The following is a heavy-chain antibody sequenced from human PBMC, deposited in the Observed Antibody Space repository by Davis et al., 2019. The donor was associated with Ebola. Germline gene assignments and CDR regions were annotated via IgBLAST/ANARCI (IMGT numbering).Heavy chain of an antibody. D-gene: IGHD1-1*01. CDR3: ARAQFPTTSDH. J-gene: IGHJ4*02. Sequence: AASVKVSCKASGGTFSSDAISWVRQAPGQGLEWMGWISAYNGNTNYAQKLQGRVTMTTDTSTSTAYMELRSLRSDDTAVYYCARAQFPTTSDHWGQGTLVTVSS. CDR1: GGTFSSDA. CDR2: ISAYNGNT. V-gene: IGHV1-18*01.